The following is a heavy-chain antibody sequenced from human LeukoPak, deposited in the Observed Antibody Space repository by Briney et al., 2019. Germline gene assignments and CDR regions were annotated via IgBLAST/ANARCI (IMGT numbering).Heavy chain of an antibody. Sequence: SETLSLTCTVSGGSISSYYWSWIRQPPGKGLEWIGYIYYSGSTNYNPSLKSRVTISVETSKNQLSLKLSSVTAADTAVYYCARHSGYDLGWFDPWGQGTLVTVSS. J-gene: IGHJ5*02. CDR1: GGSISSYY. CDR3: ARHSGYDLGWFDP. CDR2: IYYSGST. D-gene: IGHD5-12*01. V-gene: IGHV4-59*08.